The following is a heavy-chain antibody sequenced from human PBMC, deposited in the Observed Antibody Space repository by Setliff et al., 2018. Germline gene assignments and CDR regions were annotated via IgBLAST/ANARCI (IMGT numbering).Heavy chain of an antibody. J-gene: IGHJ3*02. CDR2: VFSGDSDT. Sequence: GESLKISCKGSGYRFTTYWIGWVRQMPGKGLEWMGIVFSGDSDTRYSPSFQGQVTMSADKSINTAYLQWSSLKASDTAMYYCARLGAPASHDAFDIWGQGSMVTVSS. D-gene: IGHD6-25*01. CDR3: ARLGAPASHDAFDI. V-gene: IGHV5-51*01. CDR1: GYRFTTYW.